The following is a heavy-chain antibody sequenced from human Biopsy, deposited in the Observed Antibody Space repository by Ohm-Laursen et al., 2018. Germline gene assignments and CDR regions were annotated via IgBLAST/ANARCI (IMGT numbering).Heavy chain of an antibody. CDR2: ISPSGTNV. CDR3: ARDSRRTAREGGMDV. V-gene: IGHV3-11*04. J-gene: IGHJ6*02. CDR1: EFSFSDYH. D-gene: IGHD6-6*01. Sequence: SLRLSCTASEFSFSDYHMTWIRQTPGKGLEWVSYISPSGTNVNSADFVRGRFSISRDNAKKSLYLQLNSLRAEDTAVYYCARDSRRTAREGGMDVWGQGTTVTVSS.